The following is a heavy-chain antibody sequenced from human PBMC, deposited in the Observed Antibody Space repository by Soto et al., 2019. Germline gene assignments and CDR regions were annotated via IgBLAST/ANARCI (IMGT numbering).Heavy chain of an antibody. CDR2: ISAYNGNT. CDR1: GYTFTSYG. Sequence: QVQLVQSGAEVKKPGASVKVSCKASGYTFTSYGISWVRQAPGQGLEWMGWISAYNGNTNYAQKLQGRVTMTTDTSTSTAYMELRRLRSDDTAVDYCARDDGGDRYCSSTSCYPPVYFDYWGQGTLVTVSS. J-gene: IGHJ4*02. D-gene: IGHD2-2*01. CDR3: ARDDGGDRYCSSTSCYPPVYFDY. V-gene: IGHV1-18*01.